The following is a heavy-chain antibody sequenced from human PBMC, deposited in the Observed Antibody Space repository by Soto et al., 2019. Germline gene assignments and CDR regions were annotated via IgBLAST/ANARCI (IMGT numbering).Heavy chain of an antibody. V-gene: IGHV4-39*01. Sequence: ETLSLTCTVSGVSISSSSYYWGWIRQPPGKGLEWIGSIYYSGSTYYNPSLKSRVTISVDTSKNQFSLKLSSVTAADTAVYYCASRYCGGDCYWFDYWGQGTLVTVSS. J-gene: IGHJ4*02. CDR2: IYYSGST. D-gene: IGHD2-21*01. CDR1: GVSISSSSYY. CDR3: ASRYCGGDCYWFDY.